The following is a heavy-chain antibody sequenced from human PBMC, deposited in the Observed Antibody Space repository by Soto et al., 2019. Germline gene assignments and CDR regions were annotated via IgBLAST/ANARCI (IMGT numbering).Heavy chain of an antibody. CDR2: IYPSVSS. J-gene: IGHJ4*02. Sequence: LSLTCNVSGFAISRGYYWSWVRQPPGKGLEWIGSIYPSVSSYHNPSLESRLTLSIDTSKNQFSLKLASVTAADTALYYCAREKVGTTFFDNWGQGTQVTVSS. CDR1: GFAISRGYY. V-gene: IGHV4-38-2*02. CDR3: AREKVGTTFFDN. D-gene: IGHD1-1*01.